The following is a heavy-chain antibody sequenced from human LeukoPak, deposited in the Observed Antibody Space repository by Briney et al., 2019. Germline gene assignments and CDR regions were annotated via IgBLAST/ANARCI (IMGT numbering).Heavy chain of an antibody. CDR1: GFTFSSYG. J-gene: IGHJ4*02. D-gene: IGHD2-15*01. V-gene: IGHV3-33*06. Sequence: AGGSLRLSCAASGFTFSSYGMHWVRQAPGKGLEWVAVIWYDGSNKYYADSVKGRFTISRDNSKNTLYLQMNSLRAEDTAVYYCAKGREELLPHYFDYWGQGTLVTVSS. CDR3: AKGREELLPHYFDY. CDR2: IWYDGSNK.